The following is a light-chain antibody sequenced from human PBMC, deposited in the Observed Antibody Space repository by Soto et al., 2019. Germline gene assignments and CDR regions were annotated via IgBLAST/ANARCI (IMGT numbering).Light chain of an antibody. J-gene: IGKJ1*01. CDR2: DAS. CDR3: QHGT. Sequence: DIQMTQSPSTLSASVGDRVTITCRASQSISSWLAWYQQKPGKAPKLLIYDASSLESGVPSRFSCSGSGTEFTLTISSLQPDDFATYYCQHGTFGQGTKVEIK. V-gene: IGKV1-5*01. CDR1: QSISSW.